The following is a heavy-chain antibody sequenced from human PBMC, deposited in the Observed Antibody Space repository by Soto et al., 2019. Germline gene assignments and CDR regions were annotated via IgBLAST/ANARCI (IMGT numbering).Heavy chain of an antibody. CDR1: GYSFSSYA. J-gene: IGHJ4*01. CDR3: ARAFRAYCSHGSCSYPVGY. D-gene: IGHD2-15*01. V-gene: IGHV1-3*01. Sequence: ASVKVSCKAFGYSFSSYAMHWVRQAPGQGLEWMGWISPGNGNTKYSQKFQGRVTITRDTSASTAYMELSSLGSEDTAVYYCARAFRAYCSHGSCSYPVGYWGHGTLVTVSS. CDR2: ISPGNGNT.